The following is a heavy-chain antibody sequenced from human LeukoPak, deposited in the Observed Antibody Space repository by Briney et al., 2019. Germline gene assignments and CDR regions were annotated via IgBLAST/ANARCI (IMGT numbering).Heavy chain of an antibody. CDR2: IYYSGST. V-gene: IGHV4-31*03. J-gene: IGHJ3*02. CDR3: AGTNYYDSSDAFDI. Sequence: SSQTLSLTCTVSGGSISSGGYYWSWIRQHPGKGLEWIGYIYYSGSTYYNPSLKSRVTISVDTSKNQFSLKLSSVTAADTAVYYCAGTNYYDSSDAFDIWGQGTMVTVSS. D-gene: IGHD3-22*01. CDR1: GGSISSGGYY.